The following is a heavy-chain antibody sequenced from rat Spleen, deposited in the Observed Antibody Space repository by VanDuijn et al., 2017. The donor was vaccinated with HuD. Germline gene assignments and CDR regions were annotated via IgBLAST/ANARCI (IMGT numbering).Heavy chain of an antibody. D-gene: IGHD4-3*01. CDR2: IKAKSNNYAT. J-gene: IGHJ2*01. CDR3: ASEFGDY. CDR1: GVTFSTAW. Sequence: EVQVLESGGGLVQPGNSLKLSWATSGVTFSTAWMYWYRQFPEKRLEWVARIKAKSNNYATDYTESMKGRFTISRDDSKSSIYLQMNNLKEEDTAIYYCASEFGDYWGQGVMVTVSS. V-gene: IGHV6-6*01.